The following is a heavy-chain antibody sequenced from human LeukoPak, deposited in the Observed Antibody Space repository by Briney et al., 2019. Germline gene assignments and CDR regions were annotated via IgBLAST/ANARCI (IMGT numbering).Heavy chain of an antibody. CDR1: GFTFSNYG. CDR3: AKACSLDYGDRYYFDY. D-gene: IGHD4-17*01. CDR2: ISFDGNDE. Sequence: GGSLRLSCAASGFTFSNYGMHWVRQAPGKGLEWVAVISFDGNDEYYADSVKGRFTISRDKSKNTLYLQMTSLGTEDTAVYYCAKACSLDYGDRYYFDYWGQGTLVTVSS. V-gene: IGHV3-30*18. J-gene: IGHJ4*02.